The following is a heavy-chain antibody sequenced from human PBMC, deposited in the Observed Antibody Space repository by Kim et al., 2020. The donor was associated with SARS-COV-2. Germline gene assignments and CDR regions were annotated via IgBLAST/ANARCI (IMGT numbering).Heavy chain of an antibody. V-gene: IGHV4-31*03. CDR2: ISYSGST. CDR1: GDSISSGTYY. J-gene: IGHJ4*02. CDR3: VRADWGQGGFDY. Sequence: SETLSLTCTVSGDSISSGTYYWSWIRQHPGKGLEWIGHISYSGSTYYNPSLTSRVTISVDTSKNQFSLNLNSVTAADTAVYYCVRADWGQGGFDYWGQGTLVTVSS. D-gene: IGHD3-9*01.